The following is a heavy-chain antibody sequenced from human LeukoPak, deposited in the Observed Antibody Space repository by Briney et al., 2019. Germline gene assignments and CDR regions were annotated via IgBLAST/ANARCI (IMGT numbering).Heavy chain of an antibody. J-gene: IGHJ6*02. Sequence: SETLSLTCTVSGGSISSYYWSWIRQPPGKGLEWIGYIYTSGSTNYNPSLKSRVTISVDTSKNQFSLKLSSVTAADTAVYYCAREDPQTTVPEGLDVWGQGTTVIVSS. CDR1: GGSISSYY. CDR2: IYTSGST. D-gene: IGHD4-17*01. CDR3: AREDPQTTVPEGLDV. V-gene: IGHV4-4*09.